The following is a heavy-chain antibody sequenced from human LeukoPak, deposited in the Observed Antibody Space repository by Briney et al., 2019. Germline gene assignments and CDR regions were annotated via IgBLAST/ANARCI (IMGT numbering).Heavy chain of an antibody. D-gene: IGHD3-22*01. V-gene: IGHV4-61*02. CDR3: ARVAGYYSGVDY. CDR1: GGSISSGSYY. J-gene: IGHJ4*02. CDR2: IYTSGST. Sequence: SETLSLTCTVSGGSISSGSYYWSWIRQPAGKGLEWIGRIYTSGSTNYNPSLKSRVTISVDTSKNQFSLKLSSVTAADTAVYYCARVAGYYSGVDYWGQGTLVTVSS.